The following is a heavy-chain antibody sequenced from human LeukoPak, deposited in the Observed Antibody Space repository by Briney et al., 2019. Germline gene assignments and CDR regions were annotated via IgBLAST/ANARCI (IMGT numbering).Heavy chain of an antibody. J-gene: IGHJ4*02. V-gene: IGHV1-69*05. CDR3: ARDDGSATMGFDS. CDR2: VIPILGTT. Sequence: SVKVSCKASGSTFSRSAISWVRQAPEQGLQWMGGVIPILGTTNYAQRFQDRVSITTDDSTSTSYMEFRSLRSVDTAVYYCARDDGSATMGFDSWGQGTLVTVSS. D-gene: IGHD1-26*01. CDR1: GSTFSRSA.